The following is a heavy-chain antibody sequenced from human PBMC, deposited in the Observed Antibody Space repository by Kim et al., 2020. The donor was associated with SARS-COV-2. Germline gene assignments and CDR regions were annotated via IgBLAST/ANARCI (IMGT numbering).Heavy chain of an antibody. D-gene: IGHD6-13*01. V-gene: IGHV3-74*01. CDR3: ARASIASAGGTFDL. CDR1: GFTFSSHW. J-gene: IGHJ3*01. CDR2: VNSDGSSP. Sequence: GGSLRLSCAASGFTFSSHWMYWVRQAPGKGLVWVSRVNSDGSSPSYADSVRGRFTISRDNAKNTLDLPMNSLRVEDTAVYYCARASIASAGGTFDLWGQGTMVTVSS.